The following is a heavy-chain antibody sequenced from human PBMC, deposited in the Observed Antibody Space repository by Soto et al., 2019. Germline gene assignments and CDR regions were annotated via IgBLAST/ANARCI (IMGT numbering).Heavy chain of an antibody. Sequence: EVQLVESGGGLVQPGGSLRISCAASGFIFSNYAMHWVRQAPGKGLEYVSAINSHGDSTYYANSVKGRFTISRDNSKNTLYLQMGSLRTEDMAVYYCARRDGYNFDYWGQGTLVTVSS. CDR3: ARRDGYNFDY. D-gene: IGHD5-12*01. CDR1: GFIFSNYA. J-gene: IGHJ4*02. CDR2: INSHGDST. V-gene: IGHV3-64*01.